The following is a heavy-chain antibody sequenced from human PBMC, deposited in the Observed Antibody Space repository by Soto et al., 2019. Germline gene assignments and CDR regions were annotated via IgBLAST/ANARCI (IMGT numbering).Heavy chain of an antibody. D-gene: IGHD6-6*01. V-gene: IGHV3-23*01. J-gene: IGHJ4*02. CDR1: GFTFSSYA. CDR2: ISGSGGGT. Sequence: PGGSLRLSCAATGFTFSSYAMSWVRQAPGKGLEWVSVISGSGGGTYYADSVKGRFTISRDKSKNTLYLQMNSLRVEDTAVFYCAKTAAARPNLSLDSWGQGTLGTVSS. CDR3: AKTAAARPNLSLDS.